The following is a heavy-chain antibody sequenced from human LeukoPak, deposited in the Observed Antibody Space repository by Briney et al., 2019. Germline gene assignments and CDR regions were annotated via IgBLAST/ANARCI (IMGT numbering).Heavy chain of an antibody. Sequence: SETLSLTCTVSVGSISSSSYYWGWIRQPPGKGLEWIGRIYYSGSTYYNPSLKSRVTISVDTSKNQFSLKLSSVTAADTAVYYCARQRAVYNWNRDNWFDPWGQGTLVTVSS. D-gene: IGHD1-20*01. J-gene: IGHJ5*02. CDR1: VGSISSSSYY. CDR2: IYYSGST. CDR3: ARQRAVYNWNRDNWFDP. V-gene: IGHV4-39*07.